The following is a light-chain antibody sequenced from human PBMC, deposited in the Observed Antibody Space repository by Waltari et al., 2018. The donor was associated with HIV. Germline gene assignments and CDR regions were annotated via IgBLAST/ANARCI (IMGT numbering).Light chain of an antibody. Sequence: QSVLTQPPSVSGAPGQRVTLSCTASRSNTGAGSAVHWYQQLPGTAPKLVIYDNFNRTSGVPDRFSGSKSGTSASLAITGLQAEDEADYYCQSYDSGRRVFGGGTKLAVL. J-gene: IGLJ3*02. CDR2: DNF. CDR3: QSYDSGRRV. V-gene: IGLV1-40*01. CDR1: RSNTGAGSA.